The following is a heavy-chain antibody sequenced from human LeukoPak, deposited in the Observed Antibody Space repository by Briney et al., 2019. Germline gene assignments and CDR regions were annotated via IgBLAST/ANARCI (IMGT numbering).Heavy chain of an antibody. V-gene: IGHV3-30*02. CDR3: ARDLLTGDRYYYYGMDV. D-gene: IGHD7-27*01. CDR1: GFTFSSYG. Sequence: GGSLRLSCAASGFTFSSYGMHWVRQAPGKGLEWVAFIRYDGSNKYCADSVKGRFTISRDNSKNTLYLQMNSLRAEDTAVYYCARDLLTGDRYYYYGMDVWGQGTTVTVSS. CDR2: IRYDGSNK. J-gene: IGHJ6*02.